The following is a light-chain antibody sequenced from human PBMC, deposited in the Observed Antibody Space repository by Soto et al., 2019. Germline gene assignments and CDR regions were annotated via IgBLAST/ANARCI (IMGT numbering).Light chain of an antibody. CDR1: QSVGSN. J-gene: IGKJ4*01. CDR3: QQYNNWPPLT. Sequence: EIVMTQSPATLSVSPGDRATLSCRASQSVGSNLAWYQQKPGQAPRLLIYGASTRDTGIPARFSGSGSGTEFTLTISSLQSEDFAVYYCQQYNNWPPLTFGGGTKVAIK. CDR2: GAS. V-gene: IGKV3-15*01.